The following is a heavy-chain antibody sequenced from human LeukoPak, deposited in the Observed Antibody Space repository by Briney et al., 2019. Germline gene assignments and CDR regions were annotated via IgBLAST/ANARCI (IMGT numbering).Heavy chain of an antibody. CDR2: IYYSGST. Sequence: PSETLSLTCTVSGGSISSYYWSWIRQPPGKGLEWIGYIYYSGSTNYNPSLKGRVTISVDTSKNQFSLKLSSVTAADTAVYYCATAAAGPIEFDYWGQGTLVTVSS. J-gene: IGHJ4*02. D-gene: IGHD6-13*01. CDR3: ATAAAGPIEFDY. CDR1: GGSISSYY. V-gene: IGHV4-59*01.